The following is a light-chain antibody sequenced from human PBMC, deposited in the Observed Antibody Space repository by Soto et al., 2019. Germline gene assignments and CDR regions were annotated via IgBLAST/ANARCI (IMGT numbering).Light chain of an antibody. V-gene: IGLV1-40*01. CDR3: QSFDSSLSTRV. J-gene: IGLJ3*02. CDR2: GNS. CDR1: SSNIGAGYD. Sequence: QSVLTQPPSVSGAPGQRGTISCTGSSSNIGAGYDVHWYQQLLGTAPKLLIYGNSNRPSGVPDRFSGSKSGTSASLAITGLQAEDEADYYCQSFDSSLSTRVFGGGTKLPV.